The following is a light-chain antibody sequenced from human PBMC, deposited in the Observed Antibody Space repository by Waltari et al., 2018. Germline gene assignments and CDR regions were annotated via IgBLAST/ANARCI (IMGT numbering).Light chain of an antibody. V-gene: IGLV2-8*01. CDR2: GVS. CDR3: SSHGGSNNFYV. Sequence: QSALTQPPSASGSPGQSVTISCTGTSSDVGGYTSLPWSQQHPRKAPQLRIYGVSERPSGVPDRFSGSKSGNTASLTVSGLQAEDEADYYCSSHGGSNNFYVFGSGTKVTVL. CDR1: SSDVGGYTS. J-gene: IGLJ1*01.